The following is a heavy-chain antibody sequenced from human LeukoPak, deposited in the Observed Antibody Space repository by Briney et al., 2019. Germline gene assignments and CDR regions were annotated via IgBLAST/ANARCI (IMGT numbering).Heavy chain of an antibody. J-gene: IGHJ3*02. Sequence: PGGSLRLSCAASGFTFSGSAMHWVRQASGQGLEWVGRIRSRVNNYATTYAASVKGRFTISRDDSKSTAYLQMNSLKTEDTAVYYCTRLLVDTALNGFDIWGQGTMVTVSS. D-gene: IGHD5-18*01. CDR3: TRLLVDTALNGFDI. CDR2: IRSRVNNYAT. V-gene: IGHV3-73*01. CDR1: GFTFSGSA.